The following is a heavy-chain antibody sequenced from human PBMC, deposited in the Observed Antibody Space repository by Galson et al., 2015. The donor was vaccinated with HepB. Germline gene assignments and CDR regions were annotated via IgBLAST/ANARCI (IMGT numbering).Heavy chain of an antibody. CDR2: IYPGDSDT. V-gene: IGHV5-51*01. CDR1: GYSFTSYW. J-gene: IGHJ3*02. D-gene: IGHD3-22*01. Sequence: QSGAEVKKPGESLKISCTGSGYSFTSYWIGWVRQMPGKGLEWMGIIYPGDSDTRYSPSFQGQVTISADKSISTAYLQWSSLKASDTAMYYCARKGPDYYDSSGDGPLSAFDIWGQGTMVTVSS. CDR3: ARKGPDYYDSSGDGPLSAFDI.